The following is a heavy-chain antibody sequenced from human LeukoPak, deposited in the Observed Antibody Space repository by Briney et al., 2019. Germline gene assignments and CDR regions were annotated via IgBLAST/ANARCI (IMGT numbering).Heavy chain of an antibody. CDR3: ARGGAMATILFDY. V-gene: IGHV1-69*13. D-gene: IGHD5-24*01. Sequence: GASVKVSCKASGGTFSSYAISWVRQAPGQGLEWMGGIIPIFGTANYAQKFQGRVTITADESTSTAYMELSSLRSEDTAVYYCARGGAMATILFDYWGQGTLVTVSS. CDR2: IIPIFGTA. J-gene: IGHJ4*02. CDR1: GGTFSSYA.